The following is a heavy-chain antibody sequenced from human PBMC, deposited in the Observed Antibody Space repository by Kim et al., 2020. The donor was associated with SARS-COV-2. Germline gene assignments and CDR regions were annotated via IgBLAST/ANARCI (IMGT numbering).Heavy chain of an antibody. Sequence: YHTPSLKRQVTISVETSKNQLSLKLSSVTAADTAVYYCARLLTSGSSYDYWGQGTLVTVSS. V-gene: IGHV4-39*01. D-gene: IGHD3-9*01. CDR3: ARLLTSGSSYDY. J-gene: IGHJ4*02.